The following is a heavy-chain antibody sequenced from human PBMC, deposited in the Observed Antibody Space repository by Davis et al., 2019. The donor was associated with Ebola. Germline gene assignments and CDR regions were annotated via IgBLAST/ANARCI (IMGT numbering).Heavy chain of an antibody. CDR3: AKDLSGWYSFDY. D-gene: IGHD6-19*01. CDR1: GFTFSSYW. J-gene: IGHJ4*02. V-gene: IGHV3-74*01. CDR2: INTEGSSI. Sequence: HTGGSLRLSCAVSGFTFSSYWMHWVRHTPGKGLVWVARINTEGSSISYADSVKGRFTISRDNSKNTLYLQMNSLRAEDTAVYYCAKDLSGWYSFDYWGQGTLVTVSS.